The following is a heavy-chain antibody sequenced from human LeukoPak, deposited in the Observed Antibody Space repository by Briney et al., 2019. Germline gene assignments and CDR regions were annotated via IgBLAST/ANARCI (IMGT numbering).Heavy chain of an antibody. J-gene: IGHJ3*02. CDR3: AKENTPFGSSVFQRVGGAFDI. D-gene: IGHD3-16*01. V-gene: IGHV3-15*01. CDR2: IKSKSDGGTT. CDR1: GFTLINAW. Sequence: GGSLRLSCAASGFTLINAWMSWVRQAPGKGLEWVGRIKSKSDGGTTDYAAPVKGRFTISRDDSKNTLYLQMNSLRAEDTAVYYCAKENTPFGSSVFQRVGGAFDIWGQGTRVTVSS.